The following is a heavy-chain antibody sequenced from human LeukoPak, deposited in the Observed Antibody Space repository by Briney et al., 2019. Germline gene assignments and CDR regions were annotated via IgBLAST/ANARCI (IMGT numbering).Heavy chain of an antibody. V-gene: IGHV5-51*01. CDR3: ARQVWTARNAFDI. D-gene: IGHD3/OR15-3a*01. J-gene: IGHJ3*02. CDR2: IYPGDSDT. Sequence: GESLKISCKGSGYSLTSYWIGWVRQMPGKGLEWMGIIYPGDSDTRYSPSFQGQVTISADKSISTAYLQWSSLKASDTAMYYCARQVWTARNAFDIWGQGTMVTVSS. CDR1: GYSLTSYW.